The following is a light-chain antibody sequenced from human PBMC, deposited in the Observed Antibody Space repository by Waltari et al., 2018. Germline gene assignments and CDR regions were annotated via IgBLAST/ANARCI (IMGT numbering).Light chain of an antibody. Sequence: DIQMTQSPSSLSASVGARVTITCRASQDISNYLAWYQQKPGKVPKLLIYASSTLQSGVPSRFSGSGSGTDFTLTISSLQPEDVATYYCQKYISAPPTFGGGTRVEIK. J-gene: IGKJ4*01. CDR1: QDISNY. CDR3: QKYISAPPT. CDR2: ASS. V-gene: IGKV1-27*01.